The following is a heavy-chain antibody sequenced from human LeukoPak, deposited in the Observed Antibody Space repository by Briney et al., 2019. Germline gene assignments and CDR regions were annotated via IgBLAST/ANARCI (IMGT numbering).Heavy chain of an antibody. Sequence: SETLSLACTVSGGSISNYYWSWIRQPAGKGLEWVGRIYTSGTTNYNPSLKSRITMSLDTSKNPLSLKLSSVTAADTAVYYCARDEAGSGYPDYWGQGTLVTVSS. V-gene: IGHV4-4*07. J-gene: IGHJ4*02. CDR3: ARDEAGSGYPDY. CDR1: GGSISNYY. CDR2: IYTSGTT. D-gene: IGHD3-22*01.